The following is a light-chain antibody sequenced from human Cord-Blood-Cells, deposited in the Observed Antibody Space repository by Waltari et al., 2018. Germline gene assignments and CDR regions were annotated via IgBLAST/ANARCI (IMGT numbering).Light chain of an antibody. J-gene: IGLJ1*01. CDR3: SSYTSSSTYV. CDR2: DVS. Sequence: QSALTQPASVSGSPGQSITISCTGTSSDVGGYNSVSWYQQHPGKAPKLTIYDVSKRPSGVSNRFSGPKSGNTASLTISGLQAEDEADYYCSSYTSSSTYVFGTGTKVTVL. V-gene: IGLV2-14*01. CDR1: SSDVGGYNS.